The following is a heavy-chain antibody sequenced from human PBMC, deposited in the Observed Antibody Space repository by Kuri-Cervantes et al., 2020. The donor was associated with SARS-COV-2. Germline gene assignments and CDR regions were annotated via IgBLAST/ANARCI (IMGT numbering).Heavy chain of an antibody. CDR1: GFTFSSYS. CDR2: ISSSSSYI. D-gene: IGHD5-24*01. CDR3: ARGLRDGYNINDYYYYYGMDV. V-gene: IGHV3-21*04. J-gene: IGHJ6*02. Sequence: GGSLRLSCAASGFTFSSYSMNWVRQAPGKGLEWVSSISSSSSYIYYADSVKGRFTISRDNAKNTLYLQMNSLRAEDTAVYYCARGLRDGYNINDYYYYYGMDVWGQGTTVTVSS.